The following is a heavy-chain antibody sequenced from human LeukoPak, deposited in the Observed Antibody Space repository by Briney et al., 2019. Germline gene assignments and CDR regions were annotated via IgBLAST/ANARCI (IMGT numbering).Heavy chain of an antibody. D-gene: IGHD5-18*01. Sequence: PGGSLRLSCTASGFTFGDYGRSWVRQAPGEGLEWVGFIRSKAYGETTEYAASVKGRFIISRGDSKAIAYLQMNSLKTEDTAVYYCTRVVVTQRWSFDYWGQGTLVTVSS. CDR2: IRSKAYGETT. CDR3: TRVVVTQRWSFDY. CDR1: GFTFGDYG. J-gene: IGHJ4*02. V-gene: IGHV3-49*04.